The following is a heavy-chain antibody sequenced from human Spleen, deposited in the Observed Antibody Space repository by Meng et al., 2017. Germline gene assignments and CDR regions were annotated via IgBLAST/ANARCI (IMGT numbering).Heavy chain of an antibody. CDR3: ARGADAGSRLPRYYSMAV. J-gene: IGHJ6*02. V-gene: IGHV1-3*02. D-gene: IGHD2-15*01. CDR1: GYTFTSYA. Sequence: ASVKVSCKASGYTFTSYAMHWVRQAPGQRLEWMGWSNAGNGNTKYSQEFQGRVTITRDTSASTAYMELSSLRSEDMAVYYCARGADAGSRLPRYYSMAVWGQGTTVTVSS. CDR2: SNAGNGNT.